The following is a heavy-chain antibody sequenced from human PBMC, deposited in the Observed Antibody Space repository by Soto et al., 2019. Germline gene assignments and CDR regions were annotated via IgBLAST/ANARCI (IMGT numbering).Heavy chain of an antibody. D-gene: IGHD5-12*01. Sequence: SGPTLVNPTQTLTLTCTFSGFSLSTSGEGVGWIRQPPGKALEWLALIYWNDDKRYSPSLKSRLTITKDTSKNQVVLTMTNMDPVDTATYYCAHSYTAPGYSGYDWYYWGQGTLVTVSS. CDR1: GFSLSTSGEG. V-gene: IGHV2-5*01. CDR2: IYWNDDK. CDR3: AHSYTAPGYSGYDWYY. J-gene: IGHJ4*02.